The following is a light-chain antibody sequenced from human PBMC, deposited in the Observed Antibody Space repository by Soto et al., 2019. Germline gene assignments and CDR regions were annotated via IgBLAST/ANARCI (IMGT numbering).Light chain of an antibody. J-gene: IGLJ1*01. CDR1: ITYVGGYDH. V-gene: IGLV2-14*01. CDR2: DGI. CDR3: SSYRTSSTPNYV. Sequence: QSALTQPASVSGSPGQSITISCTGTITYVGGYDHVSWYQQHPGKAPRLMIYDGINRPSGVSDRFSASKSGNTASLTISGLQAEDEADYYCSSYRTSSTPNYVFGTGTKLTV.